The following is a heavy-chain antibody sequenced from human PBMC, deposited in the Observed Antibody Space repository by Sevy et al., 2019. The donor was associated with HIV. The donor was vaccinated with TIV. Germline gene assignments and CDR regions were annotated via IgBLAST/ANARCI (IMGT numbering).Heavy chain of an antibody. CDR2: ISGSGGGT. V-gene: IGHV3-23*01. CDR3: AISHSFGGVIVHPGGY. Sequence: GGSLRLSCAASGFTFSSYAMSWVRQAPGKGLEWVSAISGSGGGTYYADSVKGRFTSARVSSRNTLYLPMNSLRAEDTAVYYCAISHSFGGVIVHPGGYWGQGTLVTVSS. D-gene: IGHD3-16*02. J-gene: IGHJ4*02. CDR1: GFTFSSYA.